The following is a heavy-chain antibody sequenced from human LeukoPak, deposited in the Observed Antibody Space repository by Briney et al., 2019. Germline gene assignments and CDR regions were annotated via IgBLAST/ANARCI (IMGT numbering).Heavy chain of an antibody. CDR2: IKPSGGSA. V-gene: IGHV1-46*01. D-gene: IGHD2-15*01. CDR1: GYTFISYY. CDR3: ARVLVALPQYYYYGMDV. J-gene: IGHJ6*02. Sequence: GASVKVSCKASGYTFISYYMHWVRQAPGQGLEWMGIIKPSGGSASYAQKFQGRVTMTRDTSTSTVYMELSSLRSEDTAVYYCARVLVALPQYYYYGMDVWGQGTTVTVSS.